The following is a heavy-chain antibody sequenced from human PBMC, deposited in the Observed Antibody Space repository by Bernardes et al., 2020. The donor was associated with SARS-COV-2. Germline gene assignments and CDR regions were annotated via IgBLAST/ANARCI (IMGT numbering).Heavy chain of an antibody. V-gene: IGHV3-15*01. D-gene: IGHD6-13*01. CDR2: IKSKTDGGTT. CDR1: GFTFSNAW. Sequence: GGSLRLSCAASGFTFSNAWMSWVRQAPGKGLEWVGRIKSKTDGGTTDYAAPVKGRFTISRDDSKNTLYLQMNSLKTEDTAVYYCTTYLGGSWYPTKPRYYYYGMDVWGQGTTVTVSS. J-gene: IGHJ6*02. CDR3: TTYLGGSWYPTKPRYYYYGMDV.